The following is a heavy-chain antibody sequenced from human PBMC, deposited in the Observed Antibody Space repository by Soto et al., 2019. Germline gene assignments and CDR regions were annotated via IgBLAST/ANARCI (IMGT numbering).Heavy chain of an antibody. Sequence: GSLRLSYAASGFPFNNYGMHWVRQAPGKGLEWVAVIWFDGGQEYYADSVKGRFTISRDNPKNMLFLQMDSLRVEDTAVYYCAGGTYYFDYRGQGTRVTVSS. CDR1: GFPFNNYG. CDR3: AGGTYYFDY. J-gene: IGHJ4*02. V-gene: IGHV3-33*01. CDR2: IWFDGGQE.